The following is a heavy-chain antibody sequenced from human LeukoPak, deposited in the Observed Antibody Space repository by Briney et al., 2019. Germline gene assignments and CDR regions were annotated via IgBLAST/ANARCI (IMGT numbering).Heavy chain of an antibody. CDR2: ISDGGGIT. V-gene: IGHV3-23*01. CDR1: GFTFSSYA. Sequence: GGSLRLSCAVSGFTFSSYAMSWVRQAPGKGLEWVSVISDGGGITKYADSVKGRFTISRDNSKNTLYLQMNSLRAEDTAAYYCAKGGDSSGYSHFDFWRQGTLVTVSS. D-gene: IGHD3-22*01. CDR3: AKGGDSSGYSHFDF. J-gene: IGHJ4*02.